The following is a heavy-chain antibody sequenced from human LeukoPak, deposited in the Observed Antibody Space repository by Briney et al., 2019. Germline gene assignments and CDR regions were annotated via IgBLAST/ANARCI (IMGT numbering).Heavy chain of an antibody. CDR2: INPSGGST. CDR3: ASNTYYYGPGVFDY. CDR1: GYTFTSYY. V-gene: IGHV1-46*01. Sequence: VASVKLSCKASGYTFTSYYMHWVRQAPGQGLEWMGIINPSGGSTSYAQKFQGRVTMTRDTSTSTVYMELNSLRSEDTAAYYCASNTYYYGPGVFDYWGQGTLVTVSS. D-gene: IGHD3-10*02. J-gene: IGHJ4*02.